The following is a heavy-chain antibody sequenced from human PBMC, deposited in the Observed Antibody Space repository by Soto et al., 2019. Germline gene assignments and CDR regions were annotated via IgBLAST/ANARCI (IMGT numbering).Heavy chain of an antibody. CDR3: ARGDRGAFDL. V-gene: IGHV3-74*01. D-gene: IGHD2-21*02. Sequence: GGSLRLSCAASGFTLNSYWMHWVRQTPGKGLVWVSYIYSDGSGTSYADSVKGRFTISRDNVKNTLYLQVNSLRVDDTAVYYCARGDRGAFDLWGQGTMVT. J-gene: IGHJ3*01. CDR2: IYSDGSGT. CDR1: GFTLNSYW.